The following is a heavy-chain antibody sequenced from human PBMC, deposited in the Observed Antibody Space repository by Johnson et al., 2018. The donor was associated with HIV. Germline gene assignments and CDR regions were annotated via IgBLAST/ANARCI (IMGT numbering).Heavy chain of an antibody. CDR3: ARDQRHIAAAGPPDAFDI. J-gene: IGHJ3*02. D-gene: IGHD6-13*01. Sequence: VQLVESGGGVVRPGGSLRLSCAASGFTFSSYWMSWVRQAPGTGLEWVANIKQDGSEKYYVDSVKGRFTISRDNAKNSLYLQMNSLRAEDTAVYYCARDQRHIAAAGPPDAFDIWGQGTMVTVSS. V-gene: IGHV3-7*05. CDR2: IKQDGSEK. CDR1: GFTFSSYW.